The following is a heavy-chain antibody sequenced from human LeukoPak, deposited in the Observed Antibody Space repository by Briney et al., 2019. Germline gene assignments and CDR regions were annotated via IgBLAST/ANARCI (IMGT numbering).Heavy chain of an antibody. V-gene: IGHV4-34*01. J-gene: IGHJ4*02. Sequence: SETLSLTCAVYGGSFSGYYWSWIRQPPGKGLEWIGEINHSGSTNYNPSLKSRVTISVDTSKNQFSLKLSSVTAADTAVYYCARWATYYDILTGYYTPGAIDYWGQGTLVTVSS. CDR3: ARWATYYDILTGYYTPGAIDY. CDR1: GGSFSGYY. D-gene: IGHD3-9*01. CDR2: INHSGST.